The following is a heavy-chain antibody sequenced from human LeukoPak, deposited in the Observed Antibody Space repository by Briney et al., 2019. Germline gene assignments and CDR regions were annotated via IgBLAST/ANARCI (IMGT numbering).Heavy chain of an antibody. CDR1: GYTFTTYD. CDR3: ARVAGSIDY. CDR2: MNPNSGYT. D-gene: IGHD6-19*01. V-gene: IGHV1-8*03. Sequence: ASVKVSCEASGYTFTTYDINWVRQATGQGLEWMGWMNPNSGYTGYAQKFQGRVTITRDTSISTAYMELSSLRSEDTAVHYCARVAGSIDYWGQGTLVTVSS. J-gene: IGHJ4*02.